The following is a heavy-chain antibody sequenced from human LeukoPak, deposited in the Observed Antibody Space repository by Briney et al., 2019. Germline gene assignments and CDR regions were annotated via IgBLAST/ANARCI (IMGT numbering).Heavy chain of an antibody. CDR1: GGSISSSSYY. Sequence: PSETLSLTCTVSGGSISSSSYYWGWIRQPPGKGLEWIGSIYYSGSTYYNPSLKSRVTISVDTSKNQFSLKLSSVTAADTAVYYCARERGVAEPDDYWGQGTLVTVSS. D-gene: IGHD2-15*01. CDR3: ARERGVAEPDDY. V-gene: IGHV4-39*07. J-gene: IGHJ4*02. CDR2: IYYSGST.